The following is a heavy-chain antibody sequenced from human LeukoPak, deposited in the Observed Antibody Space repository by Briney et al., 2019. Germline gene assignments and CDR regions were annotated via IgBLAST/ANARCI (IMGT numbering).Heavy chain of an antibody. V-gene: IGHV3-49*04. CDR2: IRTKAYGVTL. CDR1: GFNFGVHA. CDR3: TRESRPEGYFDY. J-gene: IGHJ4*02. Sequence: PGRSLRLSCTTSGFNFGVHAMSWVRQAPGKGLEWVGLIRTKAYGVTLAYAASVKGRFIISRDDSQSIAYLQMNSLTIEDTAAYYCTRESRPEGYFDYWGQGTLVTVSS.